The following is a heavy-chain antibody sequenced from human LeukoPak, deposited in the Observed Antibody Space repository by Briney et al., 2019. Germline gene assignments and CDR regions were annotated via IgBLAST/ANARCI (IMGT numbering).Heavy chain of an antibody. CDR1: GFXFSSYS. CDR3: AREIYDYGDYHGSYYYYGMDV. V-gene: IGHV3-21*01. J-gene: IGHJ6*02. CDR2: ISSSSSYI. Sequence: GGSLRLSCAASGFXFSSYSMNWVRQAPGKGLEWVSSISSSSSYIYYADLVKGRFTISRDNAKNSLYLQMNSLGAEDTAVYYCAREIYDYGDYHGSYYYYGMDVWGRGTTVTVSS. D-gene: IGHD4-17*01.